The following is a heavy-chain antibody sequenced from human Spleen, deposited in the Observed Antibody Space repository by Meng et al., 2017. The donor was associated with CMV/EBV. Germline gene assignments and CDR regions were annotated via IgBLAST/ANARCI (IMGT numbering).Heavy chain of an antibody. CDR1: GGSISSSSYY. D-gene: IGHD2-15*01. J-gene: IGHJ3*02. V-gene: IGHV4-39*07. CDR3: ARVREVVVVFTTLAYDI. CDR2: IFYSGTT. Sequence: ESLKISCTVSGGSISSSSYYWGWIRQPPGKGLEWIGTIFYSGTTYYNPSLKSRVTISEDTSKNQFSLNLSSLTAADTAVYYCARVREVVVVFTTLAYDIWGQGTMVTVSS.